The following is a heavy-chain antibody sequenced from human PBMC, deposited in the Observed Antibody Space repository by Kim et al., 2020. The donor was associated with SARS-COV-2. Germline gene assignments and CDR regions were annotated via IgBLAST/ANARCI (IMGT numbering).Heavy chain of an antibody. CDR2: IVVGSGNT. J-gene: IGHJ3*02. CDR3: AAEFSDYYGSHAFDI. CDR1: GFTFTSSA. Sequence: SVKVSCKASGFTFTSSAVQWVRQARGQRLEWIGWIVVGSGNTNYAQKFQERVTITRDMSTSTAYMELSSLRSEDTAVYYCAAEFSDYYGSHAFDIWGQGTMVTVSS. V-gene: IGHV1-58*01. D-gene: IGHD3-10*01.